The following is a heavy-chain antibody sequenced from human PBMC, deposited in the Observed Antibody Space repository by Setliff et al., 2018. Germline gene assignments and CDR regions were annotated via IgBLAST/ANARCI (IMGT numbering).Heavy chain of an antibody. J-gene: IGHJ4*02. Sequence: GASVKVSCKASGYTFAHSGVTWVRQAPGQGLEWMGWISAYTGNTNYAQKLQGRVTMTTDASTNTAYMELRDLRSDDTAVYYCLRLVRYCTKIACQATSGNEVWGLGTLVTVSS. CDR1: GYTFAHSG. D-gene: IGHD2-8*01. CDR3: LRLVRYCTKIACQATSGNEV. CDR2: ISAYTGNT. V-gene: IGHV1-18*01.